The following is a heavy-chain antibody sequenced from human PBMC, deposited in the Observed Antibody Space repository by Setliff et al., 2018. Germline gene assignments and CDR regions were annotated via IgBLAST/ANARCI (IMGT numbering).Heavy chain of an antibody. J-gene: IGHJ4*02. Sequence: GGSLRLSCAASGFTFSSYSMNWVRQAPGKGLEWVANIKQDGSEKYYVDSVKGRFTISRDNAKNSLYLQMNSLRAEDTAVYYCARDGGEYWGQGTLVTVS. CDR2: IKQDGSEK. CDR1: GFTFSSYS. D-gene: IGHD3-16*01. V-gene: IGHV3-7*01. CDR3: ARDGGEY.